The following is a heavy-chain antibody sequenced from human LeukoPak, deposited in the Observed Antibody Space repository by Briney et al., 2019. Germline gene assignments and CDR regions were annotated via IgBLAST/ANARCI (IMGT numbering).Heavy chain of an antibody. V-gene: IGHV1-18*01. D-gene: IGHD3-10*01. Sequence: ASVKVSCKASGYTFTNYGVSWVRQAPGQGLEWMGWISGYNGYTNYAQKFQFRVTMTTDTSTSTAYMELRSLTSDDTGVYFCARGGSGWFGALEFDYWGQGTLVTVSS. CDR2: ISGYNGYT. CDR3: ARGGSGWFGALEFDY. J-gene: IGHJ4*02. CDR1: GYTFTNYG.